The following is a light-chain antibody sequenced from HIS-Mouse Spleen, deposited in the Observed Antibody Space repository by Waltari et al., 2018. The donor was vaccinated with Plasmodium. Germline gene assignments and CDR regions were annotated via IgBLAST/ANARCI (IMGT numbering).Light chain of an antibody. V-gene: IGLV2-8*01. CDR1: SLDVGGYNY. J-gene: IGLJ1*01. CDR3: SSYAGSSV. CDR2: EVS. Sequence: QSALTQPPSASGSPGQSVPISCTGTSLDVGGYNYVSWYQPPPGKAPKLMIYEVSKRPSGVPDRFSGSKSGNTASLTVSGLQAEDEADYYCSSYAGSSVFGTGTKVTVL.